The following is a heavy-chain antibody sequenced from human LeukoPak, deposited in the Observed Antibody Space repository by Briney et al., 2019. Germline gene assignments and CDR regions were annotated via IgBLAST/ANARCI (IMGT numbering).Heavy chain of an antibody. V-gene: IGHV3-23*01. Sequence: PGGSLRLSCAASGFTFSSYAMSWVRQAPGKGLEWVSAISGSGGSTYYADSVKGRFTISRDNSKNTLYLQMNSLRAEDTAVYYCAKDHTYYYDSSGYSPDYWGQGTLVTVSS. D-gene: IGHD3-22*01. J-gene: IGHJ4*02. CDR2: ISGSGGST. CDR1: GFTFSSYA. CDR3: AKDHTYYYDSSGYSPDY.